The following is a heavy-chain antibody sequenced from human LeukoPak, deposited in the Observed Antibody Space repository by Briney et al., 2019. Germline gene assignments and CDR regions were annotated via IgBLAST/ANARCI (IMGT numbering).Heavy chain of an antibody. Sequence: GASVKVSCKASGYTFTSYGISWVRQAPGQGLEWMGWISAYNGNTNYPRKFQGRVTMTRDTSTSTVYMELSSLRSGDTAVYYCARFAVHRRLAVAGQFGLDYWGQGTLVTVSS. CDR2: ISAYNGNT. D-gene: IGHD6-19*01. CDR1: GYTFTSYG. CDR3: ARFAVHRRLAVAGQFGLDY. J-gene: IGHJ4*02. V-gene: IGHV1-18*01.